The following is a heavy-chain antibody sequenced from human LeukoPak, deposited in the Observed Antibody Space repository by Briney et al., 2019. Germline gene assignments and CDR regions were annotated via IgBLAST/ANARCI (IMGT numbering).Heavy chain of an antibody. CDR2: IWYDGSNK. D-gene: IGHD5-18*01. CDR3: AKEGDVDTAMVNFFDY. CDR1: GFTFSSYG. V-gene: IGHV3-33*06. J-gene: IGHJ4*02. Sequence: GGSLRLSCAASGFTFSSYGMHWVRQAPGKGLEWVSAIWYDGSNKYYADSVKGRFTISRDNSKNTLYLQMNSLRAEDTAVYYCAKEGDVDTAMVNFFDYWGQGTLVTVSS.